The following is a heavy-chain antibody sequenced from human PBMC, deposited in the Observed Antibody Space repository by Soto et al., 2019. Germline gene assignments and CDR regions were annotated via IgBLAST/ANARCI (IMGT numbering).Heavy chain of an antibody. J-gene: IGHJ4*02. CDR1: GFTFSTYG. CDR2: IWNDGSNK. CDR3: ARDLTDSGGYSEY. Sequence: GGSLRLSCAASGFTFSTYGMHWIRQAPGKGLEWLAIIWNDGSNKYYADSVKGRFTISRDNSKNTLYLQLNNLRADDTAVYYCARDLTDSGGYSEYWGQGTLVTVSS. V-gene: IGHV3-33*01. D-gene: IGHD3-22*01.